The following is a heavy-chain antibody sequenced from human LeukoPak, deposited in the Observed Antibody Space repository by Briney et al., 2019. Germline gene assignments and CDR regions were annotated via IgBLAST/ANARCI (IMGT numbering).Heavy chain of an antibody. D-gene: IGHD4-17*01. J-gene: IGHJ4*02. CDR3: ATPSARKGSYGDYGDFDY. Sequence: ASVKVSCKASGGTFSSYAISWVRQAPGQGLEWMGRIIPILGIANYAQKFQGRVTITADKSTSTAYMELSSLRSEDTAVYYCATPSARKGSYGDYGDFDYWGQGTLVTVSS. V-gene: IGHV1-69*04. CDR2: IIPILGIA. CDR1: GGTFSSYA.